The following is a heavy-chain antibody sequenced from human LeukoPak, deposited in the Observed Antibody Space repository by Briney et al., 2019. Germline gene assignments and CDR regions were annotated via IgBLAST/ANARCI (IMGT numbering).Heavy chain of an antibody. CDR1: GFTFSDYY. CDR3: ARETTVTAFDY. V-gene: IGHV3-11*04. Sequence: SGRSLRLSCAASGFTFSDYYMSWIRQAPGKGLEWVSYISSSGSTIYYADSVKGRFTISRDNAKNSLYLQMNSLRAEDTAVYYCARETTVTAFDYWGQGTLVTVSS. D-gene: IGHD4-11*01. CDR2: ISSSGSTI. J-gene: IGHJ4*02.